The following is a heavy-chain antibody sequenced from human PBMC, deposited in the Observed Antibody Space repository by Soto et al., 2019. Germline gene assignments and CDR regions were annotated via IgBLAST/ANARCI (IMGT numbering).Heavy chain of an antibody. CDR3: ASANFTIPFPPHREYYYYYGMDV. V-gene: IGHV1-69*12. CDR1: GGTFSSYA. D-gene: IGHD3-3*01. Sequence: QVQLVQSGAEVKKPGSSVKVSCKASGGTFSSYAISWVRQAPGQGLEWMGGIIPIFGTANYAQKFQGRVXITADESKSTAXXXLXXLRSEDTAVYYCASANFTIPFPPHREYYYYYGMDVWGQGTTVTVSS. CDR2: IIPIFGTA. J-gene: IGHJ6*02.